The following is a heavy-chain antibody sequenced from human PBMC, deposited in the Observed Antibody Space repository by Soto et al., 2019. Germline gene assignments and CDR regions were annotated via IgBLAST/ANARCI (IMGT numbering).Heavy chain of an antibody. CDR1: GYSFISYD. Sequence: EASVTVSCQASGYSFISYDIHWVREATGQGLERIGWLNPSNGNDGYAQTIQRRTTITRKTSIRTAYMDLNSLRCEDTAEYFCASRKERSDPHYFDSCGQGTLVTVSS. D-gene: IGHD6-25*01. CDR2: LNPSNGND. CDR3: ASRKERSDPHYFDS. V-gene: IGHV1-8*01. J-gene: IGHJ4*02.